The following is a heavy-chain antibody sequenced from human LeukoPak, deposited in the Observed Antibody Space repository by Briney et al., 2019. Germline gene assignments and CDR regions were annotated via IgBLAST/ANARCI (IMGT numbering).Heavy chain of an antibody. CDR3: ASALQNYFHY. J-gene: IGHJ4*02. Sequence: SETLSLTCTVSGGSISSYYWSWIRQAPGKGLERIGYIYYRGSTNYNPSLKSRVTISVDTSKNQFSLNLSSVTAADTAVYYCASALQNYFHYWGQGTLVTVSS. CDR1: GGSISSYY. D-gene: IGHD4-11*01. CDR2: IYYRGST. V-gene: IGHV4-59*01.